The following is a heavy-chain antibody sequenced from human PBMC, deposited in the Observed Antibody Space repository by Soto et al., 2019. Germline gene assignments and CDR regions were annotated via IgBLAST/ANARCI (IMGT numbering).Heavy chain of an antibody. D-gene: IGHD3-3*01. CDR3: ARDWRFLGIYGMDV. V-gene: IGHV1-18*04. CDR1: GYTFTSYG. CDR2: ISAYNGNT. Sequence: GASVKVSCKASGYTFTSYGISWVRQAPGQGLEWMGWISAYNGNTNYAQKLQGRVTMTTDTSTSTAYMELRSLRSDDTAVYYCARDWRFLGIYGMDVWGQGTTVPVSS. J-gene: IGHJ6*02.